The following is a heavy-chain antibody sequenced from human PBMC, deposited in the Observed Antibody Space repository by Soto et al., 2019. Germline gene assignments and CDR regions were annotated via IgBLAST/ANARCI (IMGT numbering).Heavy chain of an antibody. CDR2: IKSRAGNGTT. Sequence: PGGSLRLSCAASGFTFSNAWMSWVRQAPGKGLEWVARIKSRAGNGTTDYAAPVKGRFTISGDDSRDTVYLQMNSLNAGDTAVYYCTTLGKVSWGQGTLVTVYS. CDR3: TTLGKVS. D-gene: IGHD3-16*01. CDR1: GFTFSNAW. J-gene: IGHJ5*02. V-gene: IGHV3-15*01.